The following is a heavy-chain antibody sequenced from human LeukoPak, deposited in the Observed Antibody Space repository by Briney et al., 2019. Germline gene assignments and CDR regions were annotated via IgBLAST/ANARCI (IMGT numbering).Heavy chain of an antibody. CDR2: IIPIFGTA. CDR1: GGTFSSYA. V-gene: IGHV1-69*06. CDR3: ARGYCSSTSCYPLGLGYYYMDV. D-gene: IGHD2-2*01. Sequence: ASVKVSCKASGGTFSSYAISWVRQAPGQGLEWMGGIIPIFGTANYAQTFQGRVTITADKSTSTAYMELSSLRSEDTAVYYCARGYCSSTSCYPLGLGYYYMDVWGKGTTVTVSS. J-gene: IGHJ6*03.